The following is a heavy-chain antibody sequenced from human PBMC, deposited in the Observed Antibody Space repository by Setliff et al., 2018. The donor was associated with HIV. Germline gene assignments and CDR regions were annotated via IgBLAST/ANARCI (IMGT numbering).Heavy chain of an antibody. CDR1: GGPISSYY. D-gene: IGHD3-10*01. Sequence: KTSETLSLTCTVSGGPISSYYWSWIRQPPGKGLEWIGYTYYSGRTNYNPSLKSRVTISVDTSRNQFSLKLSSVTAADTAVYYCARADLYGSGTSLPFDCFDIWGQGTMVTVSS. CDR2: TYYSGRT. CDR3: ARADLYGSGTSLPFDCFDI. J-gene: IGHJ3*02. V-gene: IGHV4-59*08.